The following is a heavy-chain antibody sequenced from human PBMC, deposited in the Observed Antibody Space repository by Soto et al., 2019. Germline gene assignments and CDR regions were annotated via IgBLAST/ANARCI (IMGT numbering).Heavy chain of an antibody. Sequence: PGESLKISCKGSGYSFTSYWISWVRQMPRKGLGWMGRIDPSDSYTNYSPSFQGHVTISADKSISTAYLQWSSLKASDTAMYYCARESLPRGIVVVPAAYYYYGMDVWGQGTTVTVSS. CDR1: GYSFTSYW. D-gene: IGHD2-2*01. V-gene: IGHV5-10-1*01. CDR3: ARESLPRGIVVVPAAYYYYGMDV. CDR2: IDPSDSYT. J-gene: IGHJ6*02.